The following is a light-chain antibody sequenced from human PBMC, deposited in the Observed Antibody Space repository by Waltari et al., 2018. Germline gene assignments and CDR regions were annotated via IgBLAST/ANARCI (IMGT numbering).Light chain of an antibody. V-gene: IGKV3-20*01. CDR2: GAS. Sequence: EIVLTQSPGPLSLSPGERATLSCRASQSVSSSYLAWYQQKPGQAPTLLIDGASSRATGIPDRVSGSGSGTDFTLPISRLEPEDFAVYYCQQYGSSALTFGGGTKVEIK. CDR1: QSVSSSY. J-gene: IGKJ4*01. CDR3: QQYGSSALT.